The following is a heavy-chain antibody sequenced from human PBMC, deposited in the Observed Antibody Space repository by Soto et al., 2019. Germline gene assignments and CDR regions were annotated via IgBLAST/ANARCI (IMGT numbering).Heavy chain of an antibody. CDR1: GGTFSSYA. Sequence: SVKVSCKASGGTFSSYAISWVRQAPGQGLEWMGGIIPIFGTANYAQKFQGRVTITADESTSTAYMELNSLRPEDTAVYYCASACTNGVCYHFDYWDRGTLVTVSS. J-gene: IGHJ4*02. V-gene: IGHV1-69*13. D-gene: IGHD2-8*01. CDR3: ASACTNGVCYHFDY. CDR2: IIPIFGTA.